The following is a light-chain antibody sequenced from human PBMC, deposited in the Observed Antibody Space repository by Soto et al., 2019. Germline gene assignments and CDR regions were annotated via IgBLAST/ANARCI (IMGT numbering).Light chain of an antibody. Sequence: QSVLTQPPSVSGAPGQRVTISCTGSSSNIGAGYDVHWYQQLPGTAPKLLIYGNSNRPSGVPDRFSGSKSGTSASLAITGLQAEDEADYYCQSYDSSLGVVFGGGTQLTV. CDR1: SSNIGAGYD. CDR3: QSYDSSLGVV. CDR2: GNS. J-gene: IGLJ2*01. V-gene: IGLV1-40*01.